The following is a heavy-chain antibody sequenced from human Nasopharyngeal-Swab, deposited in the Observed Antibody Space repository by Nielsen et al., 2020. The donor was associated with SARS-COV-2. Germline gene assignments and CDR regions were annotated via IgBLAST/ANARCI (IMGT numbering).Heavy chain of an antibody. CDR2: VNGANGNT. D-gene: IGHD2-2*01. J-gene: IGHJ6*02. Sequence: WVRQAPGQRLERMGWVNGANGNTKCSQKFQGRVTITRNTSISTAYMELSSLRSEDTAVYYCALPSAAYYYYGMDVWGQGTTVTVSS. CDR3: ALPSAAYYYYGMDV. V-gene: IGHV1-3*01.